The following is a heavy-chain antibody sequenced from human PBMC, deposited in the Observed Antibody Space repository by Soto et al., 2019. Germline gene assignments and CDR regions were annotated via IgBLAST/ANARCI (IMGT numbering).Heavy chain of an antibody. CDR3: ARDLGSGSYYHL. J-gene: IGHJ5*02. D-gene: IGHD3-10*01. Sequence: GASVKVSCKASGGTFSSYAISWVRQAPGQGLEWMGGIIPIFGTANYAQKFQGRVTITAAESTSTAYMELSSLRSEDTAVYYCARDLGSGSYYHLWGQGTLVTVSS. CDR1: GGTFSSYA. CDR2: IIPIFGTA. V-gene: IGHV1-69*13.